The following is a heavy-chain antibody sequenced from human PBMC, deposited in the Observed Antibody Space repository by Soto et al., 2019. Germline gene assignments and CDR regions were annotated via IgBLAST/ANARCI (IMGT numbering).Heavy chain of an antibody. J-gene: IGHJ4*02. CDR3: AGSTHSSVTSFDY. CDR2: ICYSGIT. Sequence: QVQLQESGPGLVKPSQTLSLTCTVSGGSIRSGGYYWSWIRQHPGKGLEWIGYICYSGITCYTPSFKSRVTISVVTSKDPFSLTLSFLSAADTAVYYCAGSTHSSVTSFDYWGPGALVSVSS. D-gene: IGHD4-17*01. V-gene: IGHV4-31*03. CDR1: GGSIRSGGYY.